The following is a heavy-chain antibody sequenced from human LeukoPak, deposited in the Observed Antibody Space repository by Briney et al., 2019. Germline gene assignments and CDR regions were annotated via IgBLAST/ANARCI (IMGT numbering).Heavy chain of an antibody. CDR2: ISSSSYI. CDR1: GFTFSSYS. J-gene: IGHJ6*02. D-gene: IGHD3-3*01. V-gene: IGHV3-21*01. CDR3: ARDQMGFGVVIQFRYYYYGMDV. Sequence: GGSLRLSCAASGFTFSSYSMNWVRQAPGKGLEWVSSISSSSYIYYADSVKGRFTISRDNAKNSLYLQMNSLRAEDTAVYYCARDQMGFGVVIQFRYYYYGMDVWGQGTTVTVSS.